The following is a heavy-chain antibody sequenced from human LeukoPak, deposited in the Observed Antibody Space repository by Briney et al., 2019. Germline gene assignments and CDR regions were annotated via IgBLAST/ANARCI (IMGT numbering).Heavy chain of an antibody. J-gene: IGHJ4*02. D-gene: IGHD2-2*01. CDR2: INSDGSWT. CDR3: VSFYETY. Sequence: GGSLRLSCAASGNYWMHWVRQAPGRGLVWVSHINSDGSWTSYADSVKGRFTISKDNAKNTVYLQMNNLRAEDTAVYYCVSFYETYWGRGTLVTVSS. CDR1: GNYW. V-gene: IGHV3-74*01.